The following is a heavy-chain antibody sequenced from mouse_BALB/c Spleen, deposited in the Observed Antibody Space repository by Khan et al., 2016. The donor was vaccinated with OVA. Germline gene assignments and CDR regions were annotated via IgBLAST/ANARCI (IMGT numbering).Heavy chain of an antibody. CDR2: ISYSGST. CDR3: ARTARIEY. Sequence: EVQLVESGPGLVKPSQSLSLTCTVTGYSITSGYGWNWIRQFPGNKLEWMGYISYSGSTNYNPSLKSRISITRDTSKNQFFLLLNSVTTENTATYYCARTARIEYWGQGTTLTVSS. J-gene: IGHJ2*01. V-gene: IGHV3-2*02. D-gene: IGHD1-2*01. CDR1: GYSITSGYG.